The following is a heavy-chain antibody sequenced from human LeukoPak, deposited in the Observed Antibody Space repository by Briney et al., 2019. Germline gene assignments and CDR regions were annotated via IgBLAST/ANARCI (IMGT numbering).Heavy chain of an antibody. J-gene: IGHJ3*01. Sequence: PGGSLRLSCAASGFTFSSYSMNWVRQAPGKGLEWVSYISSSGYTIYYADSVKGRFTVSRDNAKNSLYLQMNSLRAEDTAVHFCARSRSIAGDGFDVWGQGTMVTVSS. V-gene: IGHV3-48*04. CDR1: GFTFSSYS. CDR2: ISSSGYTI. CDR3: ARSRSIAGDGFDV. D-gene: IGHD2-21*01.